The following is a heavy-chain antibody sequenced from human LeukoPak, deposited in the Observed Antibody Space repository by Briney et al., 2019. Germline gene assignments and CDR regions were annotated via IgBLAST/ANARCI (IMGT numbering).Heavy chain of an antibody. CDR3: AKEPIGAAIFDF. V-gene: IGHV3-33*06. J-gene: IGHJ4*02. Sequence: GGSLRLSCAASGFTFSSCGMHWVRQAPGKGLEWVAVIWYDGSYKYYADSVTGRFTISRDNSKNTLYLQMSSLRAEDTATYYCAKEPIGAAIFDFWGQGTLVTVSS. CDR1: GFTFSSCG. D-gene: IGHD6-13*01. CDR2: IWYDGSYK.